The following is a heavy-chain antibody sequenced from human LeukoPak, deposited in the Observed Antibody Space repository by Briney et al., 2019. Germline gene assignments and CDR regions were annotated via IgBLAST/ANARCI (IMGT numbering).Heavy chain of an antibody. J-gene: IGHJ4*02. CDR2: MNPNSGNT. D-gene: IGHD1-7*01. V-gene: IGHV1-8*02. CDR3: ASGKNWNYKFDY. Sequence: ASVKVSCKASGGTFSSYDINWVRQATGQGLEWMGWMNPNSGNTGYAQKFQGRVTMTRNTSISTAYMELSSLRSEDTAVYYCASGKNWNYKFDYWGQGTLVTVSS. CDR1: GGTFSSYD.